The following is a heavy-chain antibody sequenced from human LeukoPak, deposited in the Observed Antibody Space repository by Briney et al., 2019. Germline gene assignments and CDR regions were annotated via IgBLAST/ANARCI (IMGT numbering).Heavy chain of an antibody. CDR3: ARHTTYYFDY. CDR1: GGSISSGSYY. Sequence: SETLSLTCTVSGGSISSGSYYWSWIRQPAGKGLEWIGRIYTSGSTSYNPSLKSRVTISVDTSKNQFSLKLSSVTAADTAVYYCARHTTYYFDYWGQGTLVTVSS. D-gene: IGHD1-14*01. J-gene: IGHJ4*02. CDR2: IYTSGST. V-gene: IGHV4-61*02.